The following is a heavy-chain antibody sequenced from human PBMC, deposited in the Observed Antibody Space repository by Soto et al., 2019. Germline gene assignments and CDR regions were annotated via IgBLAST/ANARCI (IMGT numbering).Heavy chain of an antibody. CDR3: ARYGTRGDW. CDR2: ISSSGLTT. D-gene: IGHD3-10*01. Sequence: SVGSLRLSCQASGFNFRMYEMHWVRKAPGKGLEWVSYISSSGLTTDYADFAEGRFTLSRDNAKDSLYLHLNSLRVGDTAVYYCARYGTRGDWWGLGTQVTVSS. CDR1: GFNFRMYE. J-gene: IGHJ5*01. V-gene: IGHV3-48*03.